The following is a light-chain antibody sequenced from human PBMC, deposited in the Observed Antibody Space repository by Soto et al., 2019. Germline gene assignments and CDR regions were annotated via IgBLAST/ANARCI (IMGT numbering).Light chain of an antibody. J-gene: IGKJ2*02. CDR2: DAS. CDR3: KQYNTYAPCT. CDR1: QSISNW. V-gene: IGKV1-5*01. Sequence: DIRMTHSPSTLSASVGDRVTITCRASQSISNWLAWYQQKPGNAPKLLISDASNLVSGVPSRFSGSGSGSEFTITISSLQPDDFATYHCKQYNTYAPCTLGQGTKVDIX.